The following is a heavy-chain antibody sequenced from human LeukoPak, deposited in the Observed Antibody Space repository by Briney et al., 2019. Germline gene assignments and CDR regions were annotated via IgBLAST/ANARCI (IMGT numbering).Heavy chain of an antibody. CDR2: ISSSSSTI. D-gene: IGHD3-10*01. CDR1: GFTFSSYS. CDR3: ASIRRGLYDAFDI. Sequence: PGGSLRLSCAAAGFTFSSYSMNWVRQAPGKGLEWVSYISSSSSTIYYADSVKGRFTISRDNAENSLYLQMNSLRDEDTAVYYCASIRRGLYDAFDIWGQGTMVTVSS. J-gene: IGHJ3*02. V-gene: IGHV3-48*02.